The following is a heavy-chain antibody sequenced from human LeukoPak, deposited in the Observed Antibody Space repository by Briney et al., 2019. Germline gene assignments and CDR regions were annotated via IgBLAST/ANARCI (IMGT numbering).Heavy chain of an antibody. V-gene: IGHV1-2*02. CDR2: INPNSGGT. Sequence: GESLKISCKGSGYSFTSYWIGWVRQAPGQGLEWMGWINPNSGGTNYAQKFQGRVTMTRDTSISTAYMELSRLRSDDTAVYYCARDSSSGWPKYYFDYWGQGTLVTVSS. J-gene: IGHJ4*02. D-gene: IGHD6-19*01. CDR1: GYSFTSYW. CDR3: ARDSSSGWPKYYFDY.